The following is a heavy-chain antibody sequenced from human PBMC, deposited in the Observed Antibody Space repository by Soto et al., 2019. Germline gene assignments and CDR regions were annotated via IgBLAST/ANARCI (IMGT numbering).Heavy chain of an antibody. CDR2: INHSGST. CDR1: GGSFSGYY. V-gene: IGHV4-34*01. CDR3: ARGAGYSSGWYRY. D-gene: IGHD6-19*01. J-gene: IGHJ4*02. Sequence: TLSLTCAVYGGSFSGYYWSWIRQPPGKGLEWIGEINHSGSTNYNPSLKSRVTISVDTSKNQFSLKLSSVTAADTAVYYCARGAGYSSGWYRYWGQGTLVTVSS.